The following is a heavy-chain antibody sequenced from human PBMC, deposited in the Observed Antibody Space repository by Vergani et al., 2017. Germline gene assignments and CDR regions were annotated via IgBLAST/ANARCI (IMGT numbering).Heavy chain of an antibody. CDR3: ARLYGRDSSGSKYFDY. D-gene: IGHD3-22*01. CDR2: IHPADSDT. J-gene: IGHJ4*02. CDR1: GYSFTNYW. Sequence: EVQLVQSGAEVKKPGESLKIPCQISGYSFTNYWIGWVRQMPGKGLEWMGIIHPADSDTRYSPSFQGQFTISVDKSISTAYLQRSSLRASDSAMYYCARLYGRDSSGSKYFDYWGQGTLVTVSS. V-gene: IGHV5-51*01.